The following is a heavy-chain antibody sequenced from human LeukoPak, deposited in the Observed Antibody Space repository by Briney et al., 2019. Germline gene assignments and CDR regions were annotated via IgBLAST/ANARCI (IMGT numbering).Heavy chain of an antibody. CDR2: IYYSGST. Sequence: SETLSLTCTVSGGSISSYYWSWIRQPPGKGLEWIGYIYYSGSTNYNPSLKCRVTISVDTSKNQFSLKLSSVTAADTAAYYCARSGGLVVGFDWSPYWGQGTLVTVSS. J-gene: IGHJ4*02. CDR1: GGSISSYY. V-gene: IGHV4-59*08. D-gene: IGHD3-9*01. CDR3: ARSGGLVVGFDWSPY.